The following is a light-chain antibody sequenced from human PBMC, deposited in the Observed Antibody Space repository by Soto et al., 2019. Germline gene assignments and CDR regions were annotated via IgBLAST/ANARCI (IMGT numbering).Light chain of an antibody. J-gene: IGKJ5*01. CDR3: QQYNNWSPIT. CDR1: QSVSSS. CDR2: GAS. V-gene: IGKV3-15*01. Sequence: EIVMTQSPATLSVSPGERATLSCRASQSVSSSLAWYQQKPGQAPRLLIYGASTRATGIPARFSGSGSGTEFTLTISNVQSEDFAVYYCQQYNNWSPITFGQGTRLEIK.